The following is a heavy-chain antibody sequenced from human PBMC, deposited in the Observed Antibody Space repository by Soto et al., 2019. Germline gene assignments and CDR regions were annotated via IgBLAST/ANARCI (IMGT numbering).Heavy chain of an antibody. J-gene: IGHJ4*02. D-gene: IGHD3-22*01. CDR2: ISGSGGST. V-gene: IGHV3-23*01. CDR3: AKDDYYDSSGYYYGY. CDR1: GFTLSSYA. Sequence: GSLSLSCAASGFTLSSYAMSWVRQAPGKGLEWVSAISGSGGSTYYAASVKGRFTISRDNSKNTLYLQMNSLRAEDTAVYYGAKDDYYDSSGYYYGYWGQGTLVTVSS.